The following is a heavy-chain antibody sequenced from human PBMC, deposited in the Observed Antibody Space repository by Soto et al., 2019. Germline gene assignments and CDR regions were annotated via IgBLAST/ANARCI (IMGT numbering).Heavy chain of an antibody. CDR2: INSDGSST. Sequence: GGSLRLSCAASVFTFSSYWMHWVRQAPGKGLVWVSRINSDGSSTSYADSVKGRFTISRDNAKNTLYLQMNSLRAEDTAVYYCASLAVPAAMWEFDYWGQGTLVTVSS. V-gene: IGHV3-74*01. CDR3: ASLAVPAAMWEFDY. D-gene: IGHD2-2*01. J-gene: IGHJ4*02. CDR1: VFTFSSYW.